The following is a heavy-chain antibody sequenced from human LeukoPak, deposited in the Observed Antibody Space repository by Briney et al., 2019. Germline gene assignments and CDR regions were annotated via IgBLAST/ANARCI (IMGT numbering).Heavy chain of an antibody. CDR3: ARETGATKAADY. D-gene: IGHD1-26*01. CDR1: GGTFSSYA. V-gene: IGHV1-69*13. Sequence: GASVKVSCKASGGTFSSYAISWVRQAPGQGLEWVGGIIPIFGTANYAQKFQGRVTITADESTSTAYMELSSLRSEDTAVYYCARETGATKAADYWGQGTLVTVSS. CDR2: IIPIFGTA. J-gene: IGHJ4*02.